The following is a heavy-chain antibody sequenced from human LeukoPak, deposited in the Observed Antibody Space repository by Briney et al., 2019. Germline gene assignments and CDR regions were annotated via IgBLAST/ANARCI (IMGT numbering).Heavy chain of an antibody. J-gene: IGHJ4*02. Sequence: PSETLSLTCAVYGGSFSGYYWSWIRQPPGKGLEWIGEINHSGSTNYNPSLKSRVTISVDTSKNQFSLKLSSVTAADTAVYYCASYPHDYGDYGGLDYWGQGTLVTVTS. V-gene: IGHV4-34*01. CDR2: INHSGST. D-gene: IGHD4-17*01. CDR1: GGSFSGYY. CDR3: ASYPHDYGDYGGLDY.